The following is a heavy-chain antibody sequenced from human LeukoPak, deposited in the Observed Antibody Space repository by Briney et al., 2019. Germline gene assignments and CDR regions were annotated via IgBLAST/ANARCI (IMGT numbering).Heavy chain of an antibody. CDR1: GFTFSSYA. D-gene: IGHD6-13*01. J-gene: IGHJ5*02. CDR3: AKDKMGSSWHGDWFDP. Sequence: GGSLRLSCAASGFTFSSYAMSWVRQAPGKGLEWVSAISGSGGSTYYADSVKGRFTISRDNSKNTLYLQMNSLRAEDTAVYYCAKDKMGSSWHGDWFDPWGQGTLVTVSS. CDR2: ISGSGGST. V-gene: IGHV3-23*01.